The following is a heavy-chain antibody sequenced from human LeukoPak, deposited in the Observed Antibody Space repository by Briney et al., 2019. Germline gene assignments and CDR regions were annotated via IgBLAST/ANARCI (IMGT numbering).Heavy chain of an antibody. CDR1: GGSISSSSYY. Sequence: SETLSPTCTVSGGSISSSSYYWGWIRQPPGKGLEWIGSIYYSVSTYYNPSLKSRVTISVDTSKNQFSLKLSSVTAADTAVYYCARRPYCSSTSCYAGYYYYYMDVWGKGTTVTVSS. D-gene: IGHD2-2*01. CDR3: ARRPYCSSTSCYAGYYYYYMDV. J-gene: IGHJ6*03. CDR2: IYYSVST. V-gene: IGHV4-39*01.